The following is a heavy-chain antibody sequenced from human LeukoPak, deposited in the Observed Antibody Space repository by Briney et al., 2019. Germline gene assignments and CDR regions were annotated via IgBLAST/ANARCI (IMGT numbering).Heavy chain of an antibody. CDR2: ISWDGGST. V-gene: IGHV3-43*01. Sequence: GGSLRLSCAASGFTFDDYTMHWVRQAPGKGLEWVSLISWDGGSTYYADSVKGRSTISRDNSKNSLYLQMNSLRTEDTALYYCAKGGGAMYYDILTGYYRGYYYGMDVWGQGTTVTVSS. CDR1: GFTFDDYT. CDR3: AKGGGAMYYDILTGYYRGYYYGMDV. D-gene: IGHD3-9*01. J-gene: IGHJ6*02.